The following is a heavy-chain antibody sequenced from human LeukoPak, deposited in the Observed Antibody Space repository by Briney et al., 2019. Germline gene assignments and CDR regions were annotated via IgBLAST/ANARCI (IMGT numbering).Heavy chain of an antibody. CDR2: IYYSGNT. J-gene: IGHJ5*02. D-gene: IGHD6-19*01. V-gene: IGHV4-39*01. Sequence: DPSETLSLTCSVSGGSISRSQYYWGWIRQPPEKGLEWIGTIYYSGNTFYNPSLKSRLTISVDTSKNQFSLKLTSVTAADTAMYYCARHEHKAVAGDTWGQGILVIVSS. CDR1: GGSISRSQYY. CDR3: ARHEHKAVAGDT.